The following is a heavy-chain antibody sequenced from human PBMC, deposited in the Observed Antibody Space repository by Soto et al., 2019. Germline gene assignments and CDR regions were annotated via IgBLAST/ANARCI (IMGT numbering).Heavy chain of an antibody. Sequence: GSLRLSCAASGFTVSSNYMSWVRQAPGKGLEWVSVIYSGGSTYYADSVKGRFTISRHNSKNTLYLQMNSLRAEDTAVYYCARTLTSYYYGMDVWGQGTTVTVSS. CDR2: IYSGGST. CDR1: GFTVSSNY. D-gene: IGHD7-27*01. J-gene: IGHJ6*02. CDR3: ARTLTSYYYGMDV. V-gene: IGHV3-53*04.